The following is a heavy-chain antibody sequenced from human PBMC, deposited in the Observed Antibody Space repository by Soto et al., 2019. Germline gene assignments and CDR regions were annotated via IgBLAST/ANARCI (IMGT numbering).Heavy chain of an antibody. CDR1: GVAFSFYS. CDR2: ISGNGATT. V-gene: IGHV3-23*01. Sequence: EVALLESGGGLVQPGGSLRLSCEVSGVAFSFYSMSWVRQAPGKGLEWVASISGNGATTYYAASGKGRFTFSRDNSKNTVHLQRNSLRGEDTAVYYCAKDRGGFTSGWDFFDFWGQGTLVTVSS. CDR3: AKDRGGFTSGWDFFDF. J-gene: IGHJ4*02. D-gene: IGHD6-19*01.